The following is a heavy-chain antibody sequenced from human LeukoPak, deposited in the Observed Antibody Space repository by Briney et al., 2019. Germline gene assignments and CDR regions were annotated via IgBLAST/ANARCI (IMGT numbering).Heavy chain of an antibody. CDR2: IYHSGSTT. V-gene: IGHV4-4*02. CDR3: ARVFGGYDGALAF. J-gene: IGHJ4*02. D-gene: IGHD5-12*01. CDR1: GGSISNNNW. Sequence: SGTLSLTCAVSGGSISNNNWWSWVRQTSGKELEWIGEIYHSGSTTNYNPSLKSRVTMSVDKSKNQFSLKLTSVTAADTAVYYCARVFGGYDGALAFWGQGTLVTVSS.